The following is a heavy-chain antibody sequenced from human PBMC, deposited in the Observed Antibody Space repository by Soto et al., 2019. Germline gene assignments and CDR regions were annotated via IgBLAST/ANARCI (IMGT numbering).Heavy chain of an antibody. CDR3: ASSFWSGYSALYYYYYGMDV. Sequence: GASVKVSCKASGYTFTSYALHWVRQAPGKRLEWIGWINAGNDNTKYSQKFQGRVTITRDTSASTAYMELSSLRSEDTAVYYCASSFWSGYSALYYYYYGMDVWGQGTTVTVSS. J-gene: IGHJ6*02. CDR1: GYTFTSYA. D-gene: IGHD3-3*01. CDR2: INAGNDNT. V-gene: IGHV1-3*01.